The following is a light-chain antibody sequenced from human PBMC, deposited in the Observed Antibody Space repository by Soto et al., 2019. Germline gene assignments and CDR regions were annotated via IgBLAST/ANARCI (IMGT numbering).Light chain of an antibody. Sequence: QSALTQPPSASGSPGRSVTISCTGSSSDVGANNYVSWYQQHPGKAPKLMIYEVSKRPSGVPDCFSGSKSGNTASLTVSGLQAEDEADYYCSSFAGSKVFGGGTKVTVL. J-gene: IGLJ2*01. V-gene: IGLV2-8*01. CDR1: SSDVGANNY. CDR3: SSFAGSKV. CDR2: EVS.